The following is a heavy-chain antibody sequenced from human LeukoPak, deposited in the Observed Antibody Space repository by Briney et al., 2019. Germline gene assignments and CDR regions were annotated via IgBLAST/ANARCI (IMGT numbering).Heavy chain of an antibody. CDR1: GYTFTSYG. Sequence: ASVKVSCKASGYTFTSYGISWVRQAPGKGLEWMGWISAYNGNTNYAQKLQGRVTMTTDTSTSTAYMELRSLRSDDTAVYYCASGADYYDSSGYYIPTFDYWGQGTLVTVSS. CDR3: ASGADYYDSSGYYIPTFDY. D-gene: IGHD3-22*01. CDR2: ISAYNGNT. J-gene: IGHJ4*02. V-gene: IGHV1-18*01.